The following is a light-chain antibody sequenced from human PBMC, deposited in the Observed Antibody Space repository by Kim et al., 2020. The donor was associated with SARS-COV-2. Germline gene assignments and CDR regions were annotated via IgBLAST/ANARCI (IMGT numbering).Light chain of an antibody. CDR2: GAS. J-gene: IGKJ4*01. V-gene: IGKV3-20*01. CDR3: QHYGSSPLT. Sequence: PRERAALSCRASQSVSLTSLAWYQQRPGQAPRLLIFGASIRATGIPDRFSGSGSGTDFTLTISRLEPEDFAVYFCQHYGSSPLTFGGGTKVDIK. CDR1: QSVSLTS.